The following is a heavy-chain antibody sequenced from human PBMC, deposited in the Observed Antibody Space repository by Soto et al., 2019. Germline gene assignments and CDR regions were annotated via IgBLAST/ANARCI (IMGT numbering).Heavy chain of an antibody. CDR3: ARVRIVRGVRYYYYYGMDV. D-gene: IGHD3-10*01. CDR2: IYYSGST. CDR1: GGSISSGDYY. J-gene: IGHJ6*02. Sequence: SETLSLTCSVSGGSISSGDYYWSWIRQRPGKGLEWIGYIYYSGSTYYNPSLKSRVTISVDTSKNQFSLKLSSVTAADTAVYYCARVRIVRGVRYYYYYGMDVWGQGTTVTVSS. V-gene: IGHV4-30-4*01.